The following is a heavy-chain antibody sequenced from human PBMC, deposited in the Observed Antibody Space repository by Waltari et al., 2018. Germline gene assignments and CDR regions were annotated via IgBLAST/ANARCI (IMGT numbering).Heavy chain of an antibody. J-gene: IGHJ3*02. CDR3: ARGRIQLWLYPQLRGKTDAFDI. Sequence: QVQLQQWGAGLLKPSETLSLTCAVYGGSFSGYYWSWIRQPPGKGLEWIGEINHSGSTNYNPSRKSRVTIAVDKAKNQCSLKLSSVTAADTAVYYCARGRIQLWLYPQLRGKTDAFDIWGQGTMVTVSS. CDR2: INHSGST. D-gene: IGHD5-18*01. CDR1: GGSFSGYY. V-gene: IGHV4-34*01.